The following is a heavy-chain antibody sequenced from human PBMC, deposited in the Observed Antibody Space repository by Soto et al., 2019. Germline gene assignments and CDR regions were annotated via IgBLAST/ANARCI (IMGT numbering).Heavy chain of an antibody. V-gene: IGHV1-2*02. CDR3: ARKSPYYDFWGGADY. Sequence: ASVNVSCKASGYTFTGYYMHWVRQAPGQGLEWMGWINPNSGGTNYAQKFQGRVTITADESTSTVYMELSSLRSEDTAVYYCARKSPYYDFWGGADYGGQGTLVPVSS. CDR2: INPNSGGT. CDR1: GYTFTGYY. D-gene: IGHD3-3*01. J-gene: IGHJ4*02.